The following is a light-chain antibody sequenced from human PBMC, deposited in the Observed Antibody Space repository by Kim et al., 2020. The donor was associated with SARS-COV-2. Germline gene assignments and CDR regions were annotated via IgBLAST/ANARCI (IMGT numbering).Light chain of an antibody. CDR2: DVS. V-gene: IGLV2-14*03. Sequence: PSTISSTGTRNDVGGYNYVSWYQQHPGKAPKLMIYDVSNRPSGVSNRFSGSKSGNTASLTISGLQAEDEADYYCSSYTSSSTLHVFGTGTKVTVL. CDR1: RNDVGGYNY. CDR3: SSYTSSSTLHV. J-gene: IGLJ1*01.